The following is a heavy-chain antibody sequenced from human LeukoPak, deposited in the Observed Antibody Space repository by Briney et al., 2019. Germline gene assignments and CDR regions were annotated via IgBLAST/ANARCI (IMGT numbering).Heavy chain of an antibody. CDR2: ITYSGST. V-gene: IGHV4-59*11. CDR1: GGSISNHF. Sequence: PSETLSLTCSVSGGSISNHFWSWIRQPPGKGLEWIGFITYSGSTDHNPSLKSRVTISVDASKNQFSLKLTSVTAADTAVYYCVRHTTSGWYQVVYWGQGTLVTVSS. CDR3: VRHTTSGWYQVVY. D-gene: IGHD6-19*01. J-gene: IGHJ4*02.